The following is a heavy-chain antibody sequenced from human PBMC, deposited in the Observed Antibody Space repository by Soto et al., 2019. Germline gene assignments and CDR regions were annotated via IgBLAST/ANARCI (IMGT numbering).Heavy chain of an antibody. CDR1: GGTFSNYA. CDR3: ARAGTGSYLNAFDV. Sequence: QVQLVQSGAEVEKPGSSVKVSCKASGGTFSNYALSWVRQAPGQGLEWMGGILPVFGPAHYAQKFQGRVTITAEESTSTAYVELSSLRSEDTAVYYCARAGTGSYLNAFDVWGQGTMVTVSS. CDR2: ILPVFGPA. V-gene: IGHV1-69*01. D-gene: IGHD1-26*01. J-gene: IGHJ3*01.